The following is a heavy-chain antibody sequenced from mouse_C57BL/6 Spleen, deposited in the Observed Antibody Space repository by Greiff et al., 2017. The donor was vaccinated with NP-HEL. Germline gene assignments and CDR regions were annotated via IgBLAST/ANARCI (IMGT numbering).Heavy chain of an antibody. CDR3: ARRLYYGSSSNAMDY. D-gene: IGHD1-1*01. J-gene: IGHJ4*01. CDR2: IYPRSGNT. CDR1: GYTFTSYG. V-gene: IGHV1-81*01. Sequence: VQLQQSGAELARPGASVKLSCKASGYTFTSYGISWVKQRTGQGLEWIGEIYPRSGNTYYNEKFKGKATLTADKSSSTAYMELRSLTSEDSAVYFCARRLYYGSSSNAMDYWGQGTSVTVSS.